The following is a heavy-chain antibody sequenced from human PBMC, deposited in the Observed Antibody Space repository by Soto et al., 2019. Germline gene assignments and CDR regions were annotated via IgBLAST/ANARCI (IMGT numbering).Heavy chain of an antibody. V-gene: IGHV3-23*01. D-gene: IGHD2-2*01. CDR2: TSGSGGSS. Sequence: EVQLLESGGGLVQPGGSLSLSCAASGFSFSSYAMSWVRQAPGKGLEWVSSTSGSGGSSYYADSVKGRFTISRDSPKNTLFLQMISLRAGDTAVYYCAKHEGYCTSTSCYEFGAFDIWGQGTMVTVSS. CDR3: AKHEGYCTSTSCYEFGAFDI. J-gene: IGHJ3*02. CDR1: GFSFSSYA.